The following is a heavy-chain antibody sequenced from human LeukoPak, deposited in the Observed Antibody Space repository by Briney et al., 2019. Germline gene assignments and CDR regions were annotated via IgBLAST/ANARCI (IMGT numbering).Heavy chain of an antibody. CDR3: TTQPPGDY. CDR1: GFTFTNAW. J-gene: IGHJ4*02. V-gene: IGHV3-15*01. Sequence: PGGSLRLSCAASGFTFTNAWMNWVSQAPGKGLEWVGRIKKKTDGGTADYAAPVKGRFTISRDDSKNTLYVQMNSLKTEDTGVYYCTTQPPGDYWGQGTLVTVSS. CDR2: IKKKTDGGTA.